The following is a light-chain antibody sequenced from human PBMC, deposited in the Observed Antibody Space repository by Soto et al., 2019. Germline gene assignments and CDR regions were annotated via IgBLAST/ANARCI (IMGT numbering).Light chain of an antibody. CDR1: QDSSNF. J-gene: IGKJ2*01. Sequence: EIVLAQSPATLSLSPGERATLSCRASQDSSNFLAWYQQRPCQAPRLLIYDASNRATGIPARFSGSGSGTDFTLTIVGLETEDFAIDYCQQRASWPPFTFGQGTKLEV. CDR3: QQRASWPPFT. V-gene: IGKV3-11*01. CDR2: DAS.